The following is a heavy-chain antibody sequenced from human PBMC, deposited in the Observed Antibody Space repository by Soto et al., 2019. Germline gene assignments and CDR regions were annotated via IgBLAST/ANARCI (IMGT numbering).Heavy chain of an antibody. V-gene: IGHV4-31*03. CDR3: AGGDYYHSSGYYFYYYTMDV. CDR2: IYYSGST. Sequence: SETLSLTCTVSGGSISSGGYYWSWIRQHPGKGLEWIGYIYYSGSTYYNPSLKSRVTISVDTSKSQFSLKLSSVTAADTAVYYCAGGDYYHSSGYYFYYYTMDVWGQGTTVTVSS. D-gene: IGHD3-22*01. CDR1: GGSISSGGYY. J-gene: IGHJ6*02.